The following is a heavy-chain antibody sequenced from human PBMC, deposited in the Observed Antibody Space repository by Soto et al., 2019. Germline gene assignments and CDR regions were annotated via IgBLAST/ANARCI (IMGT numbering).Heavy chain of an antibody. Sequence: GGSLRLSCVASGFTFSSYAMSWVRQAPGKGLEWVSAISGSGGSTYYADSVKGRFTISRDNSKNTLYLQMNSLRAEDTAVYYCAKAAIVVVVAARFDYWGQGTLVTVSS. CDR2: ISGSGGST. CDR3: AKAAIVVVVAARFDY. D-gene: IGHD2-15*01. V-gene: IGHV3-23*01. CDR1: GFTFSSYA. J-gene: IGHJ4*02.